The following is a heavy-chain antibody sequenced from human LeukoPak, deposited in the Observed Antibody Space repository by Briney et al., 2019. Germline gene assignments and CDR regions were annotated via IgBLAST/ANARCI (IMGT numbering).Heavy chain of an antibody. D-gene: IGHD1-20*01. CDR1: GFSFSSYA. Sequence: GGSLRLSCAASGFSFSSYAMHWVRQAPGKGLEWVAVISYDDGRNKYHADAVKGRFTISRDNAKNTLYLQMNSLRAEDTAVYYCLRDLNWSLDQWGQGTLVTVSS. CDR2: ISYDDGRNK. CDR3: LRDLNWSLDQ. J-gene: IGHJ4*02. V-gene: IGHV3-30*04.